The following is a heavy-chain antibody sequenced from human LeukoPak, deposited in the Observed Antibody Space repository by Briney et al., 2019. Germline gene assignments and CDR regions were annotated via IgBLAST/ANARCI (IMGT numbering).Heavy chain of an antibody. D-gene: IGHD6-19*01. CDR2: IFHIGST. V-gene: IGHV4-38-2*02. J-gene: IGHJ5*02. CDR1: GYSISSGYY. CDR3: ARAHSSGWYPSTWFDP. Sequence: PSETLSLTCTVSGYSISSGYYWGWIRQPPGKGLEWIGSIFHIGSTYYNPSLKSRVTISVDTSKNQFSLKLSSVTAADTAVYYCARAHSSGWYPSTWFDPWGQGTLVTVSS.